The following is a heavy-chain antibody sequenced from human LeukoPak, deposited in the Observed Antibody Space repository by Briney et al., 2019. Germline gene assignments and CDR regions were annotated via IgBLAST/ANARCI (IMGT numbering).Heavy chain of an antibody. Sequence: SETLSLTCTVSGGSIRNSNYFWGWIRQPPGKGLEWIGSIYHSGSTYYNPSLKSRVTISIDTSKNEFSLKLSSVTAADTAVYYCATEDVVVPTAAQRPLDYWGQGTLVTVSS. CDR2: IYHSGST. V-gene: IGHV4-39*02. D-gene: IGHD2-2*01. CDR1: GGSIRNSNYF. J-gene: IGHJ4*02. CDR3: ATEDVVVPTAAQRPLDY.